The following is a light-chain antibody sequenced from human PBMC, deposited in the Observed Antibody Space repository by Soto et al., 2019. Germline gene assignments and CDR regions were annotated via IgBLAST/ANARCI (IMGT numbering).Light chain of an antibody. V-gene: IGKV3-15*01. Sequence: EMVMTQSPATLSVSPGERATLSCRASQSVRSNLAWYQQKPGQAPRLLIYGASTRATGIPARFSGSGSGTEFTLTISSMQSEDFAVYYCQQYNEWWTFGQVNKVEIK. CDR3: QQYNEWWT. CDR2: GAS. J-gene: IGKJ1*01. CDR1: QSVRSN.